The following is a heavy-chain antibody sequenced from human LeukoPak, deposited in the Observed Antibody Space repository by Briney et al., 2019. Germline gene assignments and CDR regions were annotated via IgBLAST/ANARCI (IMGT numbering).Heavy chain of an antibody. CDR1: GFTFSSYT. D-gene: IGHD6-19*01. Sequence: SGGSLRLSCAASGFTFSSYTLNWVRQAPGKGLEWVSSISSSSSYIYYADSVTGRFTISRDNAKNLLYLQMNSLRAEDTAVYYCARVQRGIAVALDYWGQGTLATVSS. CDR3: ARVQRGIAVALDY. CDR2: ISSSSSYI. J-gene: IGHJ4*02. V-gene: IGHV3-21*01.